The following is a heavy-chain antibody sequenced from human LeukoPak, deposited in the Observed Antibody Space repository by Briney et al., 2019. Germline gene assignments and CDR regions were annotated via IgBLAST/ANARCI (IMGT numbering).Heavy chain of an antibody. CDR3: ASLPRGSGSYYWPDAFDI. Sequence: GGSLRPSCAASGFTVSSNYMSWVRQAPGKGLEGVSVIYSGGSTYYADPVKGRFTISRDNSKNTLYLQMNSLRAEDTAVYYCASLPRGSGSYYWPDAFDIWGQGTMVTVSS. V-gene: IGHV3-66*01. CDR2: IYSGGST. J-gene: IGHJ3*02. CDR1: GFTVSSNY. D-gene: IGHD3-10*01.